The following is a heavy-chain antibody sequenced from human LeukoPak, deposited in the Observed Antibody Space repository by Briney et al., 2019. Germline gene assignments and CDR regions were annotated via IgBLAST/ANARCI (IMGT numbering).Heavy chain of an antibody. CDR2: ITDGGGTT. V-gene: IGHV3-23*01. D-gene: IGHD3-22*01. Sequence: GGSLRLSCAASGFTFSSYAMTWVRQAPGKGLEWVSSITDGGGTTYYADSVKGRFTISRDNSKNTLYLQLSSLRADDTAVYFCAKSYRTFGSSGFYHFDYWGPGTLVTVSS. CDR3: AKSYRTFGSSGFYHFDY. J-gene: IGHJ4*02. CDR1: GFTFSSYA.